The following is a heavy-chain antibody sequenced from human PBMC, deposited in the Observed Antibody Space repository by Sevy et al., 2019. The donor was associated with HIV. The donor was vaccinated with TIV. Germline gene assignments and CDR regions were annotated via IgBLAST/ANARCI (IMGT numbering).Heavy chain of an antibody. CDR3: ANSRGRYDGSSWLYYYYLMDV. J-gene: IGHJ6*02. Sequence: GGSLRLSCAASGFTFSRNGMHWARQAPGKGLEWVAIISNDGSDKHYADSVKGRFTISRDNSKDTLYLQMNSLRLEDTAVYYCANSRGRYDGSSWLYYYYLMDVWGQGATVTVSS. V-gene: IGHV3-30*18. CDR1: GFTFSRNG. CDR2: ISNDGSDK. D-gene: IGHD6-13*01.